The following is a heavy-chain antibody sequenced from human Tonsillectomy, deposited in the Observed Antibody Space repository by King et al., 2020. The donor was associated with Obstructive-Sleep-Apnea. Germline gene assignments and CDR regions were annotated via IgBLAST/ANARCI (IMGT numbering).Heavy chain of an antibody. Sequence: VQLQQSGPGLVKPSQTLSLTCAISGDSVSSNSAVWNWIRQSPSRGLGWLGRTYYRSKWYSDYAVSVKSRLTINADTSKNQFSLHLNSVTPEDTAVYYCARYIVSPRDNGRWYFYYGMDVWGQGTTVIVS. CDR1: GDSVSSNSAV. CDR3: ARYIVSPRDNGRWYFYYGMDV. V-gene: IGHV6-1*01. D-gene: IGHD4-17*01. CDR2: TYYRSKWYS. J-gene: IGHJ6*02.